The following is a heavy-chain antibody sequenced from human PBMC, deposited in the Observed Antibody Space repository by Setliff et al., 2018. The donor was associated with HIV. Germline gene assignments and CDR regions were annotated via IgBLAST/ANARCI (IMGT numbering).Heavy chain of an antibody. CDR1: GGSISSGANY. V-gene: IGHV4-31*03. Sequence: TLSLTCTVSGGSISSGANYWSWIRQHPGKGLEWIGYIYYRGSTYYNPSLESRVTISLDTSKNQFSLRLTSVTAADTAVYYCAFSGTYGRPKFDSWGQGTLVTVS. CDR2: IYYRGST. CDR3: AFSGTYGRPKFDS. J-gene: IGHJ4*02. D-gene: IGHD1-26*01.